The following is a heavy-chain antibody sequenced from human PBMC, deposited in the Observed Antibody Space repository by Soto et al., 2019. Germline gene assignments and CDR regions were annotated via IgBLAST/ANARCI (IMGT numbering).Heavy chain of an antibody. J-gene: IGHJ4*02. CDR1: GFTFSGSA. D-gene: IGHD6-13*01. CDR3: ISFCSSCFFDY. V-gene: IGHV3-73*01. Sequence: SLRLSCAASGFTFSGSAMHWVRQASEKGLEWVGRIRSKPNSYATEYAASVQGRFTISRDDSKNTAYLHMNNLKTEDTAVYYCISFCSSCFFDYWGQGTPVTVS. CDR2: IRSKPNSYAT.